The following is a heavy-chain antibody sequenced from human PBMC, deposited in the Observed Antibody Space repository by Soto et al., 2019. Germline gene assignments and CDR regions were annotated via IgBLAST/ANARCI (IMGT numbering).Heavy chain of an antibody. CDR2: FSGSGGST. CDR1: GFTFSTYA. V-gene: IGHV3-23*01. CDR3: AKDGSYYVFDY. D-gene: IGHD3-16*01. J-gene: IGHJ4*02. Sequence: EVQLFESGGGLVQPGGSLRLSCAASGFTFSTYAMSWVRLAPGKGLEWVSSFSGSGGSTYYADSVKGRFTISRDNSKNTLYLRMDSLRAEDTAVYYCAKDGSYYVFDYWGQGTLVTVSS.